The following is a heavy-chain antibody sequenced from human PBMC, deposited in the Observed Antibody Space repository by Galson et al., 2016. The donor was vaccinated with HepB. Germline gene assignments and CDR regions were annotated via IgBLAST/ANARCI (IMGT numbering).Heavy chain of an antibody. CDR2: IIPMFGTP. Sequence: SVKVSCKASGGTFSSFAISWVRQAPGHGPEWMGGIIPMFGTPNYAQNFQGRVTITADESTSIAYMELSGLTSEDTAVYYCARDLWDGYSPWALGYWGQGSLVTVSS. J-gene: IGHJ4*02. CDR1: GGTFSSFA. D-gene: IGHD5-24*01. V-gene: IGHV1-69*13. CDR3: ARDLWDGYSPWALGY.